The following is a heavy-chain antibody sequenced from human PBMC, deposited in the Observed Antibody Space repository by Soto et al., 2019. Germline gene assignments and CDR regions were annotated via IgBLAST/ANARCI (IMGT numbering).Heavy chain of an antibody. CDR2: FIPIFDAA. Sequence: SVKVSCKASGGTFSNYAINWVRQSPGQGLEWMGGFIPIFDAANYAQNFRGRVTITADECTSTAYMELSGLRSEDTAMYYCARKAESYGFDIWGQGTLVTVSS. CDR3: ARKAESYGFDI. V-gene: IGHV1-69*13. CDR1: GGTFSNYA. D-gene: IGHD3-10*01. J-gene: IGHJ3*02.